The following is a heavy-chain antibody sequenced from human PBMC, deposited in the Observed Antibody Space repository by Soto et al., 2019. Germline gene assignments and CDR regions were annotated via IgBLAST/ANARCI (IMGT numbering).Heavy chain of an antibody. CDR1: GGTFSSYS. Sequence: SVKVSCKASGGTFSSYSISWVRQAPGQGLEWMGGIIPIFGTANYAQKFQGRVTITADESTSTAYMELSSLRSEDTAVYYCARGHPLMGELDNWFDPWGQGTLVTVSS. J-gene: IGHJ5*02. D-gene: IGHD3-16*01. CDR3: ARGHPLMGELDNWFDP. CDR2: IIPIFGTA. V-gene: IGHV1-69*13.